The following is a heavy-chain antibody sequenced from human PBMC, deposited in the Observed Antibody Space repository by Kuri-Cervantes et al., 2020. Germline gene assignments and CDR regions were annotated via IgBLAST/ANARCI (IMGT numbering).Heavy chain of an antibody. CDR1: GFSFSSSY. J-gene: IGHJ4*02. CDR3: ASLPFYYYDSSGYRDY. CDR2: IAPNGRST. D-gene: IGHD3-22*01. Sequence: GESLKISCAAPGFSFSSSYMYWVRQAPGKGLVWVSRIAPNGRSTSYVDSVKGRFTISRDNAKNSLYLQMNSLRAEDTAVYYCASLPFYYYDSSGYRDYWGQGTLVTVSS. V-gene: IGHV3-74*01.